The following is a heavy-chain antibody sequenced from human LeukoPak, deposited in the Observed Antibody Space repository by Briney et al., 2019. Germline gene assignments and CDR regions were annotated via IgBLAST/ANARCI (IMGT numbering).Heavy chain of an antibody. V-gene: IGHV1-69*13. Sequence: ASVKVSCKASGGTFSSYAISWVRQAPGQGLEWMGGIIPIFGTANYAQKFQGRVTITADESTSTAYMELSSLRSEDTAVYYCARGPRIGPYYYDSSGYYSGGFWGQGTLVTVSS. CDR3: ARGPRIGPYYYDSSGYYSGGF. CDR1: GGTFSSYA. J-gene: IGHJ4*02. D-gene: IGHD3-22*01. CDR2: IIPIFGTA.